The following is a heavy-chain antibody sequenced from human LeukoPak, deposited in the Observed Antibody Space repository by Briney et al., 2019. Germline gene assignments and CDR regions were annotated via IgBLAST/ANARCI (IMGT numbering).Heavy chain of an antibody. CDR2: ISGSGGGT. J-gene: IGHJ4*02. V-gene: IGHV3-23*01. CDR1: GFPFSSYG. CDR3: AKAVTTVIILTWGTPKRLDY. Sequence: GGSLRLSCAASGFPFSSYGMSWVRQAPGKGLEWVSAISGSGGGTYYADSVKGRFTISRDNSKNTLYLQMNSLRAEDTAIYYCAKAVTTVIILTWGTPKRLDYWGQGTLVTVSS. D-gene: IGHD4-17*01.